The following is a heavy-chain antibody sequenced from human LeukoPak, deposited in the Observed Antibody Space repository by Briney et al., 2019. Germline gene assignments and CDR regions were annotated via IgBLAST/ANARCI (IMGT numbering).Heavy chain of an antibody. CDR2: MYYTGTT. CDR1: GGSISGFY. D-gene: IGHD2-21*01. V-gene: IGHV4-59*01. Sequence: SETLSLTCTISGGSISGFYWTWIRQPPGKGLGYIGYMYYTGTTNYNPSLMSRITLSLDTSKNHFSLKLTSVTAADTAVYYCARVYSDLVRLDPWGQGTLVTVSS. J-gene: IGHJ5*02. CDR3: ARVYSDLVRLDP.